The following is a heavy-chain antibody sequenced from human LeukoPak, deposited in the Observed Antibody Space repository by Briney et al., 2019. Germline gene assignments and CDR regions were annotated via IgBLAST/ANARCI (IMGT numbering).Heavy chain of an antibody. CDR1: GYSLTELS. V-gene: IGHV1-24*01. CDR2: FYLEDGET. CDR3: ETDLYCSGRYYSSQ. Sequence: AAVKVSCKVSGYSLTELSMLWVRQAPGKGLAWVGGFYLEDGETISAQTSQGRVTMTEDTSTDTAYKELSRLRSEDTAVLYWETDLYCSGRYYSSQWGQGPLVSVS. D-gene: IGHD3-10*01. J-gene: IGHJ1*01.